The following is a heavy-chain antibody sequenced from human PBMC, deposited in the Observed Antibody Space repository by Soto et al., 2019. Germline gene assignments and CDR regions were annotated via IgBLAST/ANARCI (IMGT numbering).Heavy chain of an antibody. V-gene: IGHV3-23*01. Sequence: EVQVLESGGGLVQPGGSLRLSCAATGFTFSDFAMSWVRQAPGKGLEWVSRIYDGGNGPHYADSVKGRVTISRDNSKNTLYLQMNSLRAEDTAVYYCAKMEGMDPWADSFEYWGQGTLVTVSS. CDR1: GFTFSDFA. CDR3: AKMEGMDPWADSFEY. CDR2: IYDGGNGP. D-gene: IGHD2-2*03. J-gene: IGHJ4*02.